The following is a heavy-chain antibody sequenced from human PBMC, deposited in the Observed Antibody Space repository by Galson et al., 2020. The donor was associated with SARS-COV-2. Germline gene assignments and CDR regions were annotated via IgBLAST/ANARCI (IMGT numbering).Heavy chain of an antibody. J-gene: IGHJ4*02. CDR3: ARDPSDGTFFDY. Sequence: SQTPSITCAISGDHVSSNLAAWHWISQSPSRGLEWLGSTYYRSNWNNDYAVSMKGRLINNPDTSENQFSLQLDSVTPEDTAVYYCARDPSDGTFFDYWGQVTLVTVSS. CDR1: GDHVSSNLAA. V-gene: IGHV6-1*01. CDR2: TYYRSNWNN.